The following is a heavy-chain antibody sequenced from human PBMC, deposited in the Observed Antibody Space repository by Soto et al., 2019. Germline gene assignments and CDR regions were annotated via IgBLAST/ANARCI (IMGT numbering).Heavy chain of an antibody. J-gene: IGHJ6*02. CDR3: ARDKLLWFGELLSDDYYYGMDV. CDR1: GYTFTSYG. V-gene: IGHV1-18*01. Sequence: GASVKVSCKASGYTFTSYGISWVRQAPGQGLEWMGWISAYNGNTNYAQKLQGRVTMTTDTSTSTAYMELRSLRSDDTAVYYCARDKLLWFGELLSDDYYYGMDVWGQGTTVTVSS. CDR2: ISAYNGNT. D-gene: IGHD3-10*01.